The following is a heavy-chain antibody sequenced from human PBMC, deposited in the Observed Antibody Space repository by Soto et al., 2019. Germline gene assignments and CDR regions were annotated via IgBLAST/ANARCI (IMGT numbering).Heavy chain of an antibody. V-gene: IGHV3-15*01. CDR3: TTDPDYGGSAEYFQH. Sequence: GGSLRLSCAASGFTFSNAWMSWVRQAPGKGLEWVGRIKSKTDGGTTDYAAPVKGRFTISRDDSKNTLYLQMNSLKTEDTAVYYCTTDPDYGGSAEYFQHWGQGTLVTVSS. CDR2: IKSKTDGGTT. CDR1: GFTFSNAW. D-gene: IGHD4-17*01. J-gene: IGHJ1*01.